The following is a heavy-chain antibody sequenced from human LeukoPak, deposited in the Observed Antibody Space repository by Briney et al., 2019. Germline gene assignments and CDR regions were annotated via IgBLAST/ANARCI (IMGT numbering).Heavy chain of an antibody. D-gene: IGHD3-22*01. CDR3: ARPTGYYYDSSGYGEKNDAFDI. CDR1: GYTFTGYY. Sequence: GASVKVSCKASGYTFTGYYMHWVRQAPGQGLEWMGWINPNSGGTNYAQKFQGRVTMTRDTSISTAYMELSSLRSEDTAVYYCARPTGYYYDSSGYGEKNDAFDIWGQGTMVTVSS. J-gene: IGHJ3*02. CDR2: INPNSGGT. V-gene: IGHV1-2*02.